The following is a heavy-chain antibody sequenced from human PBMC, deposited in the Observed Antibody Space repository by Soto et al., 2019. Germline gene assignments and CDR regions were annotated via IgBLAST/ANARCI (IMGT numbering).Heavy chain of an antibody. J-gene: IGHJ3*02. CDR2: IYYSGST. Sequence: QVQLQESGPGLVKPSETLSLTCTVSGGSVSSGSYYWSWIRQPPGKGLEWIGYIYYSGSTNYNPSLKSRVTISVDTSKNQVSLKLSSVTAADTAVYYCARGPSRAFDIWGRGTMVTVSS. V-gene: IGHV4-61*01. CDR3: ARGPSRAFDI. CDR1: GGSVSSGSYY. D-gene: IGHD6-13*01.